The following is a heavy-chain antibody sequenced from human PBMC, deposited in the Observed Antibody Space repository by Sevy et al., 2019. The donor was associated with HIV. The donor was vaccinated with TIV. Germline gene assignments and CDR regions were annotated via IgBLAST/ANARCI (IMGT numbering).Heavy chain of an antibody. Sequence: GGCLRLSCAASGFTFNYYNMNWVRQAPGKGLEWVSSISSGSSYINYADSVQGRFTISRDNAKTSLYLQMNSLRAEDTAVYYCARNRDYYDSSGFSYWGQGTLVTVSS. D-gene: IGHD3-22*01. CDR3: ARNRDYYDSSGFSY. CDR1: GFTFNYYN. V-gene: IGHV3-21*06. J-gene: IGHJ4*02. CDR2: ISSGSSYI.